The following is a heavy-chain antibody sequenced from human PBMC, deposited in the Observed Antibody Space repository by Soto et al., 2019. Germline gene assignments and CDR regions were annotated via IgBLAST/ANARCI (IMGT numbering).Heavy chain of an antibody. CDR1: GFTFSLHS. J-gene: IGHJ6*02. CDR2: ISPDGSSV. V-gene: IGHV3-74*01. Sequence: LRLSCAASGFTFSLHSIHWVRQAPGKGLVWVSRISPDGSSVSYADSVKGRFTFPRDNAKNRLFLQMDSLRVEDTDVYYCARENSFALDVWGRGTKVTVSS. CDR3: ARENSFALDV.